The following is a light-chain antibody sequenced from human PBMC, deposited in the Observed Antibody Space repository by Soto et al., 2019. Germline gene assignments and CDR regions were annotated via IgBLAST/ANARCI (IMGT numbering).Light chain of an antibody. V-gene: IGKV1-5*01. CDR2: GAS. J-gene: IGKJ1*01. CDR3: QQYHTYSGT. Sequence: DIQMTQSPSTLSASVGDRITITCRASQSISSWLAWYQQKPGKAPELLIYGASTLQIGVPSRFRGSRSGTDFTLTISSLQPDDSATYYCQQYHTYSGTFGQGTKVDIK. CDR1: QSISSW.